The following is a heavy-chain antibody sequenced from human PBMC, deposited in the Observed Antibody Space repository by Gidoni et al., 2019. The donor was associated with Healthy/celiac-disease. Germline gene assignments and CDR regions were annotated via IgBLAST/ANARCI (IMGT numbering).Heavy chain of an antibody. CDR3: ASTHDYCTGGVCPATPFDY. D-gene: IGHD2-8*02. CDR2: ISSSSSYI. V-gene: IGHV3-21*01. J-gene: IGHJ4*02. Sequence: EVQLVESGGGLVKPGGSLRLSCAASGFPFSSNSMNWVRQAPGKGLEWVSSISSSSSYIYYADSVKGRFTISRDNAKNSLYLQMNSLRAEDTAVYYCASTHDYCTGGVCPATPFDYWGQGTLVTVSS. CDR1: GFPFSSNS.